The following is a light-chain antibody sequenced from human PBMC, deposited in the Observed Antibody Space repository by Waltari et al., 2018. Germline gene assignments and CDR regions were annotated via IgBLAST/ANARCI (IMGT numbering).Light chain of an antibody. CDR2: KAS. CDR3: HQYKTYAWT. Sequence: DIQMTQSPSTLSASVGDRVTITCRASQSINSWLAWYQHKPGEAPKRLIYKASSLESGVPSRFSGSGSGTEFTLTISSLQPDDFASYYCHQYKTYAWTFGQGTKVEIK. J-gene: IGKJ1*01. V-gene: IGKV1-5*03. CDR1: QSINSW.